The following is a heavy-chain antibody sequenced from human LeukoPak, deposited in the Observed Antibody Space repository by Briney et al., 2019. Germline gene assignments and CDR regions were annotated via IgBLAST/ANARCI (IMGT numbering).Heavy chain of an antibody. CDR2: IYTSGST. CDR3: ARAPLYYDSSPFDY. Sequence: SETLSLTCTVSGGSISSYYWSWIRQPAGKGLEWIGRIYTSGSTNYNPSLKSRVTMSVDTSKNQFSLKLNSVTAADTAVYYCARAPLYYDSSPFDYWGQGTLVTVSS. J-gene: IGHJ4*02. V-gene: IGHV4-4*07. CDR1: GGSISSYY. D-gene: IGHD3-22*01.